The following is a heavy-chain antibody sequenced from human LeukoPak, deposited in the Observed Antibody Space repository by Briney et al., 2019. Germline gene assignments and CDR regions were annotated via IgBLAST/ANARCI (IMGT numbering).Heavy chain of an antibody. D-gene: IGHD2-15*01. CDR1: GFTFDDYA. Sequence: GGSLRLSCAASGFTFDDYAMHWVRQAPGKGLEWVSGISWSSGSIGYADSVKGRFTISRDNAKNSLYLQMNSLRAEDTALYYCAALSGYCSGGSCFQRFDPWGQGTLVTVSS. CDR3: AALSGYCSGGSCFQRFDP. V-gene: IGHV3-9*01. J-gene: IGHJ5*02. CDR2: ISWSSGSI.